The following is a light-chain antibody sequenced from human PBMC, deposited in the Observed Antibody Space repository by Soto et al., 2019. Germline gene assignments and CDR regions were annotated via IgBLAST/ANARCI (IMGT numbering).Light chain of an antibody. J-gene: IGKJ4*01. CDR3: QRADSFPLT. CDR2: AAS. Sequence: DILMTQSPSSVSAVVGDRVIIACRASQHISTWLAWYQQKPGEAPRLLIFAASRLQSGVPSRFSGSGSGTDFTLTINGLQPEDFATYYCQRADSFPLTFGGGTKVEVK. V-gene: IGKV1D-12*01. CDR1: QHISTW.